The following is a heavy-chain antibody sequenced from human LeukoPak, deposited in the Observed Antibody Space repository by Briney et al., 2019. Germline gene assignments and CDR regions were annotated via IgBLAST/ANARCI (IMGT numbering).Heavy chain of an antibody. CDR1: GYTFTSYD. D-gene: IGHD6-19*01. J-gene: IGHJ4*02. CDR2: MNPNSGNT. Sequence: ASVEVSCKASGYTFTSYDINWVRQATGQGLEWMGWMNPNSGNTGCAQKFQGRVTMTRNTSISTAYMELSSLRSEDTAVYYCARAIAVAGNGIDYWGQGTQVTVSS. V-gene: IGHV1-8*01. CDR3: ARAIAVAGNGIDY.